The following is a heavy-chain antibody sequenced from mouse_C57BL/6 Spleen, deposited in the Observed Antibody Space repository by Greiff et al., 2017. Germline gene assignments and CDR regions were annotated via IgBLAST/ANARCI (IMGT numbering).Heavy chain of an antibody. CDR1: GYTFTDYE. D-gene: IGHD1-1*01. V-gene: IGHV1-15*01. CDR2: IDPETGGT. Sequence: QVQLQQSGAELVRPGASVTLSCKASGYTFTDYEMHWVKQTPVHGLEWIGAIDPETGGTAYNQKSKGKAILTADKSSSTAYMELRSLTSEDSAVYYCTRGGATIAMDDWGEGPSVTASS. J-gene: IGHJ4*01. CDR3: TRGGATIAMDD.